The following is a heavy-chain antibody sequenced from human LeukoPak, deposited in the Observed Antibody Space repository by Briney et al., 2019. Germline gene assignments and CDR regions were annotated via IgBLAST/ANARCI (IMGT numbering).Heavy chain of an antibody. CDR1: GGSISSYY. Sequence: PSETLSLTCTVSGGSISSYYWSWIRQPPGKALEWIGYIFYSGSTNYNASLKSRVTISVDTSKNQFSLKLSSMTAADTALYFCARATPYYYGSDTYYLFDFWGQGALVTVSS. V-gene: IGHV4-59*01. CDR2: IFYSGST. J-gene: IGHJ4*02. D-gene: IGHD3-10*01. CDR3: ARATPYYYGSDTYYLFDF.